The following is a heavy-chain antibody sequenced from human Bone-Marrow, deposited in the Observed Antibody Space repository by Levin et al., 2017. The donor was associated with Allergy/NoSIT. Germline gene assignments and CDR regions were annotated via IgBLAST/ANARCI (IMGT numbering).Heavy chain of an antibody. V-gene: IGHV1-18*01. CDR2: INVNNGHT. Sequence: ASVKVSCKASGYTFTDYGISWVRQAPGQGLEWMGWINVNNGHTNYIQKFQGRVTMTTDTSTSTAYMELRCLRSDDTAIYYCARGFDSWGQGTLVTVSS. CDR3: ARGFDS. J-gene: IGHJ4*02. CDR1: GYTFTDYG.